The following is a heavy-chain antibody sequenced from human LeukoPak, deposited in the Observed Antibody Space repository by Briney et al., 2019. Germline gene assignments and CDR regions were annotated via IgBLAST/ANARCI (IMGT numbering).Heavy chain of an antibody. J-gene: IGHJ4*02. CDR3: ASELPSSSWYDY. D-gene: IGHD6-13*01. V-gene: IGHV3-7*01. Sequence: GGSLILSCAASGFSFGDYWMTWVRQAPGKGLEWVANIKKDGSEKYYVASVRGRFTISRDNAKNSLYLQMNSLRAEDTAVYYCASELPSSSWYDYWGQGTLVTVSS. CDR1: GFSFGDYW. CDR2: IKKDGSEK.